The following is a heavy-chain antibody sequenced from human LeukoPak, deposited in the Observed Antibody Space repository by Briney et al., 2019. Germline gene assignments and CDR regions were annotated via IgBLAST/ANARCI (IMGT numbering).Heavy chain of an antibody. CDR3: TSDYNNYRY. J-gene: IGHJ4*02. CDR2: INSDGSST. V-gene: IGHV3-74*01. Sequence: PGGSLRLSCAASGFTFSSYWMHWVRQAPGKGLVWVSRINSDGSSTSYADSVKGRFTISRDNAKNSVYLQMNSLRAEDTAVYYCTSDYNNYRYWGQGTLVTVSS. D-gene: IGHD4-11*01. CDR1: GFTFSSYW.